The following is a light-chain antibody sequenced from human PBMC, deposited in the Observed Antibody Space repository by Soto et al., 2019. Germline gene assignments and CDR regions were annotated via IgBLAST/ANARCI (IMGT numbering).Light chain of an antibody. Sequence: QSALTQPASVSGSPGQSITISCTGTSSDVGSYNLVSWYQQHPGKAPKLMIYEGSKRPSGVSNRFSGSKSGNTASLTISGLQAEDEADYYSCSYAGSFYVFGTGTKLTVL. CDR1: SSDVGSYNL. CDR2: EGS. CDR3: CSYAGSFYV. J-gene: IGLJ1*01. V-gene: IGLV2-23*01.